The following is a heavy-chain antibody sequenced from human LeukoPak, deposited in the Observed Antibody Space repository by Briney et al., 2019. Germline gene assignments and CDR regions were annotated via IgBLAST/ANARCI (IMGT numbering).Heavy chain of an antibody. J-gene: IGHJ4*02. CDR1: GYTLTELS. V-gene: IGHV1-24*01. CDR2: FDPEDGET. CDR3: ATDPMEEYLVRGVIIPPLSY. Sequence: ASVKVSCKVSGYTLTELSMHWVRQAPGKGLEWMGGFDPEDGETIYAQKFQGRVTMTEDTSTDTAYMELSSLRSEDTAVYYCATDPMEEYLVRGVIIPPLSYWGQGTLVTVSS. D-gene: IGHD3-10*01.